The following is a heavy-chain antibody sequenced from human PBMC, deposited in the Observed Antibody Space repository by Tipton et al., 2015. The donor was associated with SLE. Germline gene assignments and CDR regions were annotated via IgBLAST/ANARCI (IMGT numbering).Heavy chain of an antibody. V-gene: IGHV4-39*07. CDR2: IDYSGRT. CDR3: ARDLGAGWGGHWYFDL. Sequence: TLSLTCTVSGGSITSSGFYWGWFRQPPGKGLEWIGSIDYSGRTYYTPSLKSQVTISVDTSKNQFSLNLNSVTAADTAVYYCARDLGAGWGGHWYFDLWGRGTLLTVSS. CDR1: GGSITSSGFY. J-gene: IGHJ2*01. D-gene: IGHD3-16*01.